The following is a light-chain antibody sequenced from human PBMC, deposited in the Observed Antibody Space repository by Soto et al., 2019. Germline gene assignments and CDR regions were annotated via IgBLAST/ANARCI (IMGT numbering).Light chain of an antibody. V-gene: IGLV2-8*01. CDR2: EVT. Sequence: QSALTQPPSASGSPGQSVTISCTGTSSDVGGYNYVSWYQQHSGKAPKLMIYEVTKRPSGVPDRFSGSKSGNTASLTVSGLQAEDEADYYCSSYAGSFYVFGTGTKVTVL. J-gene: IGLJ1*01. CDR1: SSDVGGYNY. CDR3: SSYAGSFYV.